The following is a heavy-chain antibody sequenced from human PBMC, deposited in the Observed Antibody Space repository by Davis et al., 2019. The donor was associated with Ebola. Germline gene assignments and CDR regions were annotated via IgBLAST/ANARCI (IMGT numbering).Heavy chain of an antibody. J-gene: IGHJ3*02. Sequence: GESLKISCAASGFTFSSYSMSWIRQAPGKGLEWVSYISSSSSYTNYADSVKGRFTISRDNAKNSLYLQMNSLRAEDTAVYYCARGDYYDSSSSFIDAFDIWGQGTMVTVSS. CDR1: GFTFSSYS. V-gene: IGHV3-11*05. D-gene: IGHD3-22*01. CDR3: ARGDYYDSSSSFIDAFDI. CDR2: ISSSSSYT.